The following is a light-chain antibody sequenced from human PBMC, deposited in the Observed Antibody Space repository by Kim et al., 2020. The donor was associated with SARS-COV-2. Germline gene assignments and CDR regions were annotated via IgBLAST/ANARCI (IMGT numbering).Light chain of an antibody. CDR3: AAFDDSLTAWL. CDR2: NDY. J-gene: IGLJ3*02. CDR1: SSNIGIKY. V-gene: IGLV1-47*02. Sequence: QSVLTQPPSASGSPGRRVTISCSGGSSNIGIKYVYWYQHLPGTAPKVLIYNDYQRPSGVPDRFSGSKSGTSAYLAISGLRFEDEGDYYCAAFDDSLTAWLFGGGTQLTVL.